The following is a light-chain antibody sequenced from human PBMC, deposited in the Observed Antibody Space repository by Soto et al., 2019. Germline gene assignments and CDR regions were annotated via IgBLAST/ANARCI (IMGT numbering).Light chain of an antibody. CDR1: QSVTSSY. J-gene: IGKJ1*01. Sequence: EIVLTQSPGTLSLSPGERATLSCRASQSVTSSYFAWYQQKPGQAPRLLIYGASSRATGIPDRFSGSGSGADFTLIISRLEPEDFSVYYCQQYGSAPWTFGQGTKVEIK. V-gene: IGKV3-20*01. CDR3: QQYGSAPWT. CDR2: GAS.